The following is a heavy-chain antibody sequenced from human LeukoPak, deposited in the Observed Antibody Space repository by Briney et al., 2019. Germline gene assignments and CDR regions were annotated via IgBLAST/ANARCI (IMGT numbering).Heavy chain of an antibody. CDR2: IYTSGST. CDR1: GGSISSYY. CDR3: ARANYYDILTASYNWFDP. V-gene: IGHV4-4*07. J-gene: IGHJ5*02. D-gene: IGHD3-9*01. Sequence: SETLSLTCTVSGGSISSYYWSWIRQPAGKGLEWIGRIYTSGSTNYNPSLKSRVTISVDTSKNQFSLKLSSVTAADTAVYYCARANYYDILTASYNWFDPWGQGTLVTVSS.